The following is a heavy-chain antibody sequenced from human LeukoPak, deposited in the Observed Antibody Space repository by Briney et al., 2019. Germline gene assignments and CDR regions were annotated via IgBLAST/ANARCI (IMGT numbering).Heavy chain of an antibody. CDR1: GGSICSGGYS. J-gene: IGHJ4*02. CDR3: ARGGSGSYLDY. Sequence: SETLSLTCAVSGGSICSGGYSWSWIRQPPGKGLEWVGYIYHSGSTYYNPSLKSRVTISVDRSKNQFSLKLSSVTAADTAVYYCARGGSGSYLDYWGQGTLVTVSS. D-gene: IGHD3-10*01. V-gene: IGHV4-30-2*01. CDR2: IYHSGST.